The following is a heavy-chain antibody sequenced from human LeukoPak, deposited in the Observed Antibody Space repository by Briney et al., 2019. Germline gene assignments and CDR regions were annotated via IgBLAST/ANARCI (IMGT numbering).Heavy chain of an antibody. J-gene: IGHJ1*01. V-gene: IGHV3-21*01. CDR2: ISSSSSYI. Sequence: PGGSLRLSCAASGFTFSSYSMNWVRQAPGKGLEGVSSISSSSSYIYYADSVKGRFTISRDNAKNSLYLQMNSLRAEDTAVYYCARAPLPHYYDSSGYYGVFFQHWGQGTLVTVSS. CDR1: GFTFSSYS. D-gene: IGHD3-22*01. CDR3: ARAPLPHYYDSSGYYGVFFQH.